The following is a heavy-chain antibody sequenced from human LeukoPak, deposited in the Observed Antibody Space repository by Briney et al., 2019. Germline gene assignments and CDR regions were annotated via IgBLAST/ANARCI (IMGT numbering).Heavy chain of an antibody. D-gene: IGHD3-9*01. CDR1: GYTFTSYD. V-gene: IGHV1-8*01. J-gene: IGHJ4*02. CDR2: MNPNSGNT. Sequence: ASVKVSCKASGYTFTSYDINWVRQATGQGLEWMGWMNPNSGNTGYAQKFQGRVTMTRNTSISTAYMELSRLRSDDTAVYYCARATERYDILTGYYFDYWGQGTLVTVSS. CDR3: ARATERYDILTGYYFDY.